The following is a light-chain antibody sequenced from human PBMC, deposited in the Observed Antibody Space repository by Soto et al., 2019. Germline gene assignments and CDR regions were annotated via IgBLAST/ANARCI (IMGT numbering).Light chain of an antibody. CDR1: QSVLYNSNNKNY. CDR2: WAS. Sequence: DIVMTQSPDSLAVSLGERATINCKASQSVLYNSNNKNYLAWYQQKPGHPPRLLIYWASTQESGVPDRFSGSGSETDFTLTISSLQAEDVAVYYCHQFYGTPFTFGPGTKVDIK. V-gene: IGKV4-1*01. CDR3: HQFYGTPFT. J-gene: IGKJ3*01.